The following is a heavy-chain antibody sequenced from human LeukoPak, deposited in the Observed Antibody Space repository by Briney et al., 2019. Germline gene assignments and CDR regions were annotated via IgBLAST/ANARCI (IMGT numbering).Heavy chain of an antibody. CDR2: INPSGGST. CDR1: GYTFTSYY. Sequence: ASVKDSCKASGYTFTSYYMHWVRPAPGQGIDWMEIINPSGGSTSYAQKFQGRVTMTKDTSTSTVYMELSSLRSEDTAVYYCAREGGSYLNYCDYWGQRTLVTVSS. CDR3: AREGGSYLNYCDY. D-gene: IGHD1-26*01. V-gene: IGHV1-46*01. J-gene: IGHJ4*02.